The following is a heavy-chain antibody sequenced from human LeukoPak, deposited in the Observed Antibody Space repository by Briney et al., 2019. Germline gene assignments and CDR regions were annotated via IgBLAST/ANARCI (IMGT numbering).Heavy chain of an antibody. V-gene: IGHV4-30-4*08. CDR1: GGSISSGDYY. J-gene: IGHJ6*03. Sequence: SQTLSLTCTVSGGSISSGDYYWSWIRQPPGKGLEWIGYIYYSGSTYYNPSLKSRVTISVDTSKNQFSLKLSSVTAADTAVYYCAREGDSTLTGGFYYYYYMDVWGKGTTVTVSS. CDR2: IYYSGST. CDR3: AREGDSTLTGGFYYYYYMDV. D-gene: IGHD7-27*01.